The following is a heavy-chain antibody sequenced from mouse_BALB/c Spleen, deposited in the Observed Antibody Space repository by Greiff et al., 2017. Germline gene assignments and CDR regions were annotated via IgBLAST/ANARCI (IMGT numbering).Heavy chain of an antibody. J-gene: IGHJ3*01. CDR2: ISSGGGNT. Sequence: EVQRVESGGGLVKPGGSLKLSCAASGFTFSSYTMSWVRQTPEKRLEWVATISSGGGNTYYPDSVKGRFTISRDNAKNNLYLQMSSLRSEDTALYYCARWDYGYGAYWGQGTLVTVSA. D-gene: IGHD1-2*01. V-gene: IGHV5-9*03. CDR3: ARWDYGYGAY. CDR1: GFTFSSYT.